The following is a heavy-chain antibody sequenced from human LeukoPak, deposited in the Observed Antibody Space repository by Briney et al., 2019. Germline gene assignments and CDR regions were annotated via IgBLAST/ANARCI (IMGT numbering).Heavy chain of an antibody. J-gene: IGHJ4*02. CDR1: GDSITSDY. CDR3: ARLDCISNTCYNY. CDR2: INYSGNS. Sequence: SETLSLTCIVSGDSITSDYWSWIRQSPGKGLEWIGYINYSGNSEYNPSLKSRVTISVDRSKKQVSLKMTSMTAADTAVYYCARLDCISNTCYNYWALGALVTVSS. D-gene: IGHD2-21*01. V-gene: IGHV4-59*08.